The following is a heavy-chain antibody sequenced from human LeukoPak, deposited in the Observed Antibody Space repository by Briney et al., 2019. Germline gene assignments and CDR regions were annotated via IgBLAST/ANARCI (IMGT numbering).Heavy chain of an antibody. CDR3: AREHSSSWDADYFDY. J-gene: IGHJ4*02. V-gene: IGHV3-7*01. CDR2: IQQDGSAK. D-gene: IGHD6-13*01. CDR1: GFTFSDSW. Sequence: GGSLRLSCAASGFTFSDSWMTWVRQAPGKRLEWVADIQQDGSAKNYVDSVKGRFTISRDNAKNSLYLQMNSLRAEDSAVYFCAREHSSSWDADYFDYWGQGTLVTVSS.